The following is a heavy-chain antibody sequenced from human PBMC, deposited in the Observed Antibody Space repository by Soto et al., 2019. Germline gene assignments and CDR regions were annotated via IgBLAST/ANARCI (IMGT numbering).Heavy chain of an antibody. Sequence: ASVKVSCKASGYTFTSYGISWVRQAPGQGLEWMGWISAYNGNTNYAQKLQGRVTMTTDTSTSTAYMELRSLRSDDTAVYYCARDRGITCAIWCYYYNYMDVWGKGTTVTVSS. CDR2: ISAYNGNT. D-gene: IGHD1-20*01. CDR1: GYTFTSYG. J-gene: IGHJ6*03. CDR3: ARDRGITCAIWCYYYNYMDV. V-gene: IGHV1-18*01.